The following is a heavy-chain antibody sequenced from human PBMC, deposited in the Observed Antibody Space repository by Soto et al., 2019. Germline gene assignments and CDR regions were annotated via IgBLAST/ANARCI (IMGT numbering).Heavy chain of an antibody. CDR1: GYTFTSYA. CDR2: INAGNGNT. J-gene: IGHJ6*02. D-gene: IGHD6-13*01. CDR3: ARGGSSSWLANYYYGMDV. Sequence: ASVKVSCKASGYTFTSYAMHWVRQAPGQRLEWMGWINAGNGNTKYSQKFQGRVTITRDTSASTAYMELSSLRSEDTAVYYCARGGSSSWLANYYYGMDVWGQGTTVTVSS. V-gene: IGHV1-3*01.